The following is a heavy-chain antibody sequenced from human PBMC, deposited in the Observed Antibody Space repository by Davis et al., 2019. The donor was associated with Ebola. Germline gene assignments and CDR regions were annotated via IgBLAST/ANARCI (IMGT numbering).Heavy chain of an antibody. D-gene: IGHD2-8*01. CDR1: GGSFSGYY. Sequence: MPSETLSLTCAVYGGSFSGYYWSWIRQPPGKGLEWIGEINHSGSTNYNPSLKSRVTISVDTSKNQFSLKLSSVTAADTAVYYCARHFARYCTNGVCYTVHYYYGMDVWGKGTTVTVSS. V-gene: IGHV4-34*01. CDR2: INHSGST. J-gene: IGHJ6*04. CDR3: ARHFARYCTNGVCYTVHYYYGMDV.